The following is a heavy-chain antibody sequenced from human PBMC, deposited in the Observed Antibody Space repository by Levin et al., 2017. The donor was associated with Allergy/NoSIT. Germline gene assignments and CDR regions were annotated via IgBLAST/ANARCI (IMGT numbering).Heavy chain of an antibody. CDR1: GSTFSDYY. CDR2: VNPHSGGT. Sequence: PGGSLRLSCKASGSTFSDYYIHWVRQAPGQGLEWMGCVNPHSGGTFYPQKFHGRVTMSSDTSVTTAYMQLSSLRFDDTAVYYCARVPPITISASFDPWGEGTLVTVSS. V-gene: IGHV1-2*02. D-gene: IGHD3-3*01. J-gene: IGHJ5*02. CDR3: ARVPPITISASFDP.